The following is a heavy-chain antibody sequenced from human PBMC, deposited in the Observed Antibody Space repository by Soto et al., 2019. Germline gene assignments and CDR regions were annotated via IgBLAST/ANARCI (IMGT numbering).Heavy chain of an antibody. J-gene: IGHJ4*02. CDR1: GFTFSSYW. CDR2: IDSDGSRT. V-gene: IGHV3-74*01. D-gene: IGHD3-22*01. Sequence: LRLSCAASGFTFSSYWMHWVRQAPGKGLVWVSRIDSDGSRTNYADSVKGRFTISRDNAKNTLYLQMNSLRAEDTAVYYCVPSHTSGYYVDYWGKGTLVTVSS. CDR3: VPSHTSGYYVDY.